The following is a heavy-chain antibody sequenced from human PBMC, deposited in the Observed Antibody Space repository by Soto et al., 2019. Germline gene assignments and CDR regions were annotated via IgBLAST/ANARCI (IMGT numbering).Heavy chain of an antibody. D-gene: IGHD3-3*01. CDR3: AKDRAGDIYVAARSGLDY. Sequence: LRLSCAASGFTFFSYGMHWVRQAPGKGLEWVAVISYDGSNKYYGDSVKGRFTISRDNSKNTLYLQMNSLRADDTAVYYCAKDRAGDIYVAARSGLDYWGQGTLVTSPQ. CDR1: GFTFFSYG. CDR2: ISYDGSNK. J-gene: IGHJ4*02. V-gene: IGHV3-30*18.